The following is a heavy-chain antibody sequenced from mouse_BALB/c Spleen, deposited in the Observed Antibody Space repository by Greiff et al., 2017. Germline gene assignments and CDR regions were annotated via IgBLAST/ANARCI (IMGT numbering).Heavy chain of an antibody. CDR1: GYTFTDYN. CDR3: ARWDGSSYGYYAMDY. D-gene: IGHD1-1*01. Sequence: VQLKQSGPELVKPGASVKISCKASGYTFTDYNMHWVKQSHGKSLEWIGYIYPYNGGTGYNQKFKSKATLTVDNSSSTAYMELRSLTSEDSAVYYCARWDGSSYGYYAMDYWGQGTSVTVSS. CDR2: IYPYNGGT. J-gene: IGHJ4*01. V-gene: IGHV1S29*02.